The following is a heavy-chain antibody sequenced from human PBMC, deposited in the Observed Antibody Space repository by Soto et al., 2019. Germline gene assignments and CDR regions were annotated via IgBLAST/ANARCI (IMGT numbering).Heavy chain of an antibody. CDR1: GDSISSYY. J-gene: IGHJ5*02. CDR2: IYTSGST. V-gene: IGHV4-4*07. Sequence: QVQLQESGPGLVKPSETLSLTCTVSGDSISSYYWSWIRQPAGKGLEWIGRIYTSGSTNYNPSLKSRVTMSVDTSKNQFPLKLSSVTAADTAVYYCARSLGTTGSFNWFDPWGQGTLVTVSS. CDR3: ARSLGTTGSFNWFDP. D-gene: IGHD1-7*01.